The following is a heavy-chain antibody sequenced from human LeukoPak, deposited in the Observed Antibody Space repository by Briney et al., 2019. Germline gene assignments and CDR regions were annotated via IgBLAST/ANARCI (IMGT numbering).Heavy chain of an antibody. CDR3: AKAHDYGEILSAFDI. V-gene: IGHV3-43*01. CDR1: GFTFDDYT. D-gene: IGHD4-17*01. CDR2: ISWDGGST. Sequence: PGGSLRLSCAASGFTFDDYTMHWVRQAPGKGLEWVSLISWDGGSTYHADSVKGRFTISRDNSKNSLYLQMNSLRTEDTALYYCAKAHDYGEILSAFDIWGQGTMVTVSS. J-gene: IGHJ3*02.